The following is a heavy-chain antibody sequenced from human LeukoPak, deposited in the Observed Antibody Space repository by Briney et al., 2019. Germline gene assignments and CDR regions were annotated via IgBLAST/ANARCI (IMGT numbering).Heavy chain of an antibody. V-gene: IGHV3-64*01. CDR2: ISSNGGRT. CDR3: GRGFTMTDY. CDR1: GFTFSIYA. J-gene: IGHJ4*02. Sequence: WGSLRLSCAASGFTFSIYAMHWVRQAPGKGLEYVSGISSNGGRTYYANSVKGRTTISRDNSKNPVYLQMGSLRAEDMAVSYCGRGFTMTDYWGQGTLVTVSS. D-gene: IGHD3-22*01.